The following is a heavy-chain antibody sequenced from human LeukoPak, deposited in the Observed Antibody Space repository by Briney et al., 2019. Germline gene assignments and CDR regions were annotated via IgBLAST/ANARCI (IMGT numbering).Heavy chain of an antibody. Sequence: GGSLRLSCAASGFTVSSNYMSWVRQAPGKGLEWVSVIYSGGSTYYADSVKGRFTISRDNSKNTLYLQMNSLRAEDTAVYYCARVWQQLGEALDYWGQGTLVTVSS. CDR1: GFTVSSNY. D-gene: IGHD6-13*01. CDR2: IYSGGST. J-gene: IGHJ4*02. V-gene: IGHV3-66*01. CDR3: ARVWQQLGEALDY.